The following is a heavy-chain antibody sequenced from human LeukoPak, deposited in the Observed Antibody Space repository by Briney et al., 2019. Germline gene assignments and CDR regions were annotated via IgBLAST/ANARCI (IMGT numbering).Heavy chain of an antibody. J-gene: IGHJ6*02. Sequence: QPGRSLGLSCAASGFIFGNYGMHWVRQAPGKGLEWVAGIWYDGRNEDYVDSVKGRFTISRDNSKHTLYVQMNSLRVEDTAVYYCATDKYCSGASCWHGMDVWGQGTTVTVSS. CDR3: ATDKYCSGASCWHGMDV. CDR1: GFIFGNYG. CDR2: IWYDGRNE. D-gene: IGHD2-15*01. V-gene: IGHV3-33*01.